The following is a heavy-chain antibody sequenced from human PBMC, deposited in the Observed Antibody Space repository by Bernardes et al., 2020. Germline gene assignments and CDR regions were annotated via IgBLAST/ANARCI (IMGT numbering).Heavy chain of an antibody. Sequence: GRSLRPSCAAFGFTFSSDSRNWARQAPGKGLEWVTYISSSSSTIYYADSVKGRFTISRDNAKNSLYLQMNSLRDEDTAVYYCARDYTGLKDGGSYYGRYYYYYGMDVWGQGTTVTVSS. CDR2: ISSSSSTI. CDR3: ARDYTGLKDGGSYYGRYYYYYGMDV. CDR1: GFTFSSDS. D-gene: IGHD1-26*01. J-gene: IGHJ6*02. V-gene: IGHV3-48*02.